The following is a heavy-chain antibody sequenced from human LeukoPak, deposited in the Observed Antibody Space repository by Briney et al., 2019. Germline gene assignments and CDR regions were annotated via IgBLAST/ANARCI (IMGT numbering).Heavy chain of an antibody. CDR3: ARGSRPHYYGMDV. Sequence: GGSLRLSCAASGFTFSSYDMHWVRQATGKGLKWVSAIGTAGDTYYPGSVKGRFTISRENAKNSLYLQMNSLRAGNTAVYYCARGSRPHYYGMDVWGQGTTVTVSS. CDR1: GFTFSSYD. J-gene: IGHJ6*02. CDR2: IGTAGDT. V-gene: IGHV3-13*01.